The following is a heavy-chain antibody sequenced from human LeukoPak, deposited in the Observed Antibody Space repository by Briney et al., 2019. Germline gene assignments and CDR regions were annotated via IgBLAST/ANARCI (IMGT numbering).Heavy chain of an antibody. V-gene: IGHV3-23*01. CDR3: ARCVTGWPNWFAP. D-gene: IGHD6-19*01. J-gene: IGHJ5*02. CDR1: GFSFSRYA. CDR2: IHYTTDDT. Sequence: GGSLRLSCAASGFSFSRYAMTWVRQAPGKGLEWVSSIHYTTDDTYYEDFVRGRFTISRDNSKNTLYLQLNGLRVEDTAIYYCARCVTGWPNWFAPWGQGTLVTVSS.